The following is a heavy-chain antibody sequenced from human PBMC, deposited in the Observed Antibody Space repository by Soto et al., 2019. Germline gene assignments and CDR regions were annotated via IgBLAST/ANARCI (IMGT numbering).Heavy chain of an antibody. CDR2: ISAHNGNT. D-gene: IGHD1-1*01. CDR3: ARGRYGDY. CDR1: GYTFTSYG. J-gene: IGHJ4*02. Sequence: QVHLVQSGAEVKKPGASVKVSCKASGYTFTSYGITWVRQAPGQGLEWLGWISAHNGNTDYAQKLQGRVIVTRDTSTRTAYMELRSMLDDDTAVYYCARGRYGDYGGQGALVTVSS. V-gene: IGHV1-18*01.